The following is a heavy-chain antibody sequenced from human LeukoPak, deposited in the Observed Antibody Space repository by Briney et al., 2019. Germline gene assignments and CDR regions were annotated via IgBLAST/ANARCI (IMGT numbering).Heavy chain of an antibody. CDR2: IYYSGST. V-gene: IGHV4-39*01. D-gene: IGHD2-21*02. Sequence: SETLSLTCTVSGGSISSSSYYWGWIRQPPGRGLEWIGSIYYSGSTYYNPSLKSRVTISVDTSKNQFSLKLSSVTAADTAAFYCARLGVTAAGPQDYWGQGTLVTVSS. CDR1: GGSISSSSYY. J-gene: IGHJ4*02. CDR3: ARLGVTAAGPQDY.